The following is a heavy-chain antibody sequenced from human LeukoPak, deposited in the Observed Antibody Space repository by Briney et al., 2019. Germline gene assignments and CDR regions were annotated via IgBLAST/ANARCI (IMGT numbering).Heavy chain of an antibody. J-gene: IGHJ4*02. CDR1: AYTFTGYY. V-gene: IGHV1-2*02. CDR3: ARGVATAGAKFFHY. Sequence: ASVKVSCKASAYTFTGYYMHWVRQAPGQGLEWMGWINPNSGGTNYAQKFQGRVTMTRDTSISAVYMELNRLTADDTAVYYCARGVATAGAKFFHYWGQGTLVTVSS. D-gene: IGHD6-13*01. CDR2: INPNSGGT.